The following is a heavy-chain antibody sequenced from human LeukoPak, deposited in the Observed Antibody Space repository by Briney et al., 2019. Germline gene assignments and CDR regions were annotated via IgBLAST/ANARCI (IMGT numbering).Heavy chain of an antibody. J-gene: IGHJ4*02. CDR1: GFTFSNYA. D-gene: IGHD2-15*01. CDR2: ISASDGST. CDR3: AKDRICSGGSCYYFDY. V-gene: IGHV3-23*01. Sequence: GGSLRLSCAASGFTFSNYAMSWVRQAPGKGLEWVSGISASDGSTYYADSVKGRFTISRDNSKNTLYLQMNSLRADDTAVYYCAKDRICSGGSCYYFDYWGQGTLVTVSS.